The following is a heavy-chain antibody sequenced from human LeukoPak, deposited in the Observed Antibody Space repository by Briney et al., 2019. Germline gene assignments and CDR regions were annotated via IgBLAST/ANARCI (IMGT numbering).Heavy chain of an antibody. D-gene: IGHD4-17*01. J-gene: IGHJ5*02. CDR1: GGSISSGGYY. CDR2: IYSSGDT. CDR3: ARGYPTVTTPRYINWFDP. V-gene: IGHV4-61*02. Sequence: PSQTLSLTCTVSGGSISSGGYYWSWIRQPAGKGLEWIGRIYSSGDTNYNPSLKSRVSISVDTSKNQFSLKLSSVTAADTAVYYCARGYPTVTTPRYINWFDPWGQGTLDTVSS.